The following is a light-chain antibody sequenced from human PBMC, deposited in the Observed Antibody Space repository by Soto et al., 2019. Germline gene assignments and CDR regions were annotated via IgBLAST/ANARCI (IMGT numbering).Light chain of an antibody. V-gene: IGLV2-11*01. J-gene: IGLJ2*01. CDR2: DVS. CDR3: CSYAGSYTYVV. Sequence: QSVLTQPRSVSGSPGQSVTISCTGTSSDVGGYNYVSWYQQHPGKAPKLMIYDVSKRPSGVPDRFSGSKSGNTASLPISGLQAEDEDDYYCCSYAGSYTYVVFGGGTKLTVL. CDR1: SSDVGGYNY.